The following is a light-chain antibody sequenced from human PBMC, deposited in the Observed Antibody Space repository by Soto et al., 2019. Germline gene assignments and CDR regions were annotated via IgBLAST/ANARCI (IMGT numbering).Light chain of an antibody. V-gene: IGLV2-18*02. J-gene: IGLJ3*02. CDR3: TSYRSGNTVV. CDR2: EVS. Sequence: QSALTQPPSVSGSPGQSVTISCSGTSSDVGTYNRVSWYQQPPGTAPKLIIYEVSYRPSGVPDRFSGSKSGNAASLTISGLQAEDEADYYCTSYRSGNTVVFGGGTKLTVL. CDR1: SSDVGTYNR.